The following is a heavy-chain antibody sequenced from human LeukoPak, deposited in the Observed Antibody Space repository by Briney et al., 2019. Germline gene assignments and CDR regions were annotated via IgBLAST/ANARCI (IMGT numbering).Heavy chain of an antibody. CDR3: ARVWELSFDY. V-gene: IGHV3-53*01. CDR2: IYSAGST. Sequence: PGGSLRLSCAASGFTVTTDHMSWVRQAAGKGLECVSVIYSAGSTSHADSVKGRFTISRDNSKNTVHLKMNSLRAEDTAVYYCARVWELSFDYWGQGTLVTVSS. J-gene: IGHJ4*02. D-gene: IGHD1-26*01. CDR1: GFTVTTDH.